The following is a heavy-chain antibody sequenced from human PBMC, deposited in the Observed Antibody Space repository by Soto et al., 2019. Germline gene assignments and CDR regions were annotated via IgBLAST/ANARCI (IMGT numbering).Heavy chain of an antibody. Sequence: QVHLVESGGGVVQPGGSLRLSCAASGFTFKSFAMHWVRQAPGKGLEWVAFISDDGSNQYFADSVTGRCTISRDNSENTVSLQIDSLRPGDTAVYYCATGRGGRSEDWGQGTLVTVSS. CDR2: ISDDGSNQ. CDR3: ATGRGGRSED. CDR1: GFTFKSFA. D-gene: IGHD3-3*01. J-gene: IGHJ4*02. V-gene: IGHV3-30*03.